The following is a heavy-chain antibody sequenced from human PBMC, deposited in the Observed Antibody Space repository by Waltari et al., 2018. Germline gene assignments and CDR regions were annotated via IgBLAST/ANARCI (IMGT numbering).Heavy chain of an antibody. CDR2: VSGRDGST. D-gene: IGHD6-13*01. CDR1: GFTFSSYA. CDR3: AKGCSSNWYDRYYFDY. Sequence: EVQLVESGGGLVQHGGSLRLSCAASGFTFSSYAMNWVRQTPGKGLEWASGVSGRDGSTYYADSVRGRFTISRDNSKSTLFLQVNSLRSEDTAVYYCAKGCSSNWYDRYYFDYWGQGTPVTVSS. V-gene: IGHV3-23*04. J-gene: IGHJ4*01.